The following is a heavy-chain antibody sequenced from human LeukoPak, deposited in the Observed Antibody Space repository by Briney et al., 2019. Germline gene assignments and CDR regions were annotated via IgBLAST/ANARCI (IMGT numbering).Heavy chain of an antibody. CDR2: IYSGGST. CDR3: ATGGSLYYYYYGMDV. CDR1: GFTVSSNY. J-gene: IGHJ6*02. V-gene: IGHV3-53*01. D-gene: IGHD3-16*01. Sequence: GGSLRLSCAASGFTVSSNYMSWVRQAPGKGLEWVSVIYSGGSTYYADSVKGRFTISRDNSKDTLYLQMNSLRAEDTAVYYCATGGSLYYYYYGMDVWGQGTTVTVSS.